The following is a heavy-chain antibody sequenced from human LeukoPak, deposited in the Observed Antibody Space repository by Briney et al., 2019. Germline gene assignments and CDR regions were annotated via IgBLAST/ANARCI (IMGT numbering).Heavy chain of an antibody. Sequence: PSQTLSLTCAVSGGSISSGDYSWTWIRQPPGKGLECIGYIYHSGSTYYNPSLESRVTISIDRSKNQFSLKLSSVTAADTAVYYCASLIVVVTPDAFDIWGQGTMVTVSS. CDR3: ASLIVVVTPDAFDI. CDR2: IYHSGST. D-gene: IGHD3-22*01. V-gene: IGHV4-30-2*01. J-gene: IGHJ3*02. CDR1: GGSISSGDYS.